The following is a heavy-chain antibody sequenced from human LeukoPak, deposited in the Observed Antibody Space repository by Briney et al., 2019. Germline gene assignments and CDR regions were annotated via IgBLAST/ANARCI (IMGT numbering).Heavy chain of an antibody. J-gene: IGHJ4*02. D-gene: IGHD6-19*01. CDR3: GKAGYSSGWYGRYYFDY. V-gene: IGHV3-23*01. CDR1: GFTFNVHG. Sequence: GGSLRLSCVASGFTFNVHGMTWVRQAPGKGLEWVSAISGSGGSTYYAGSVKGRFTISRDNSKNTLYLQMNSLRAEDTAVYYCGKAGYSSGWYGRYYFDYWGQGTLVNVSS. CDR2: ISGSGGST.